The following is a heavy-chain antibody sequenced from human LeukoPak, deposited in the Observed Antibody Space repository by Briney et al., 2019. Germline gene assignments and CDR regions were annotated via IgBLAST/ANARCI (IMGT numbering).Heavy chain of an antibody. CDR3: ARVGRVPAAILDY. CDR1: GGSMSSYY. V-gene: IGHV4-59*01. D-gene: IGHD2-2*02. Sequence: SETLSLTCTVSGGSMSSYYWSWIRQPPGKGLEWIGYIYYSGSTNYNPSLKSRVTISVDTSKNQFSLKLSSVTAADTAVYYCARVGRVPAAILDYWGQGTLVTVSS. CDR2: IYYSGST. J-gene: IGHJ4*02.